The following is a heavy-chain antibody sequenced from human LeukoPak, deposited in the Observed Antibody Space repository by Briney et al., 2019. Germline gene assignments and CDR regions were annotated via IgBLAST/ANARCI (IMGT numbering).Heavy chain of an antibody. Sequence: GASVNVSCKASGYTFTTFDIHWVRQAPGQGLEWMGWINPNTGGTKYAQKFQGRITMTRDTSISTAFMVVSRLRYDDTAVYYCTKSDGGGYDFDPWGQGTLVTVSS. V-gene: IGHV1-2*02. CDR3: TKSDGGGYDFDP. CDR1: GYTFTTFD. J-gene: IGHJ5*02. D-gene: IGHD5-12*01. CDR2: INPNTGGT.